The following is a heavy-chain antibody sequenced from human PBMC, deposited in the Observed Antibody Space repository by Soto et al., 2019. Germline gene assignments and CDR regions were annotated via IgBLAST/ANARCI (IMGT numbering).Heavy chain of an antibody. CDR2: ISGSGGST. Sequence: LRLSCAASGFTFSSYAMSWVRQAPGKGLEWVSAISGSGGSTYYADSVKGRFTISRDNSKNTLYLQMNSLRAEDTAVYYCAKPDTGRSSYYFDYWGQGTLVTVSS. V-gene: IGHV3-23*01. J-gene: IGHJ4*02. CDR3: AKPDTGRSSYYFDY. D-gene: IGHD6-6*01. CDR1: GFTFSSYA.